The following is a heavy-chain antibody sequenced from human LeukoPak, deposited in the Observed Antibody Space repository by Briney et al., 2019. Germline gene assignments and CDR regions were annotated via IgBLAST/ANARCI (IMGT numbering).Heavy chain of an antibody. CDR1: GYTFTSYY. CDR3: AREFSSSWYDY. D-gene: IGHD6-13*01. Sequence: ASVKVSCKASGYTFTSYYMHWVRQAPGQGLEWMGIINPSGGSTSYAQKFQGRVTMTRDMSASTVYMELSSLRSEDTAVYYCAREFSSSWYDYWGQGTLVTVSS. CDR2: INPSGGST. J-gene: IGHJ4*02. V-gene: IGHV1-46*01.